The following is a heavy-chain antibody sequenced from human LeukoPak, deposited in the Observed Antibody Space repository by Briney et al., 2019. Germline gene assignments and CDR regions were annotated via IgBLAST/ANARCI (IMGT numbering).Heavy chain of an antibody. CDR1: Y. D-gene: IGHD5-18*01. CDR3: ARDSQGYSYGPYYGMDV. J-gene: IGHJ6*02. Sequence: YMXXVRQAPGXXVXWXXXXXXGGNTYYADSVKGRFTISRDNSKNTLYLQMNSLRAEDTAVYYCARDSQGYSYGPYYGMDVWGQGTTVTVSS. CDR2: XXXGGNT. V-gene: IGHV3-53*05.